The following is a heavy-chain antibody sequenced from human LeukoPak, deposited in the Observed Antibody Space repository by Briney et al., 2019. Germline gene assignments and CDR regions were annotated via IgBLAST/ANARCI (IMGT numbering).Heavy chain of an antibody. CDR2: IYPGDSDT. CDR1: GYSFTSYW. V-gene: IGHV5-51*01. D-gene: IGHD3-22*01. Sequence: GESLKISCKGSGYSFTSYWIGWVRQMPGKGLEWMGIIYPGDSDTRYSPSFQGQVTISADKSISTAYLQWSSLKASDTAMYYCARHVVFGDSSGYPDYWGQGTLVTVSS. CDR3: ARHVVFGDSSGYPDY. J-gene: IGHJ4*02.